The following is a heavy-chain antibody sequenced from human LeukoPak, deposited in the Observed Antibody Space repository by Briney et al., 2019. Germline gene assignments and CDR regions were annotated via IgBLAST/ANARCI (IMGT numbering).Heavy chain of an antibody. CDR1: ADSITNYY. D-gene: IGHD2-21*02. CDR3: ARLPIRQAYCGGDCYLNWFDP. CDR2: IYISGIT. Sequence: SETLSLTCSVSADSITNYYWNWIRQPAGKGLEWIGRIYISGITNYNPSLKSRVTISVDTSKNQFSLKLSSVTAADTAVYYCARLPIRQAYCGGDCYLNWFDPWGQGTLVTVSS. J-gene: IGHJ5*02. V-gene: IGHV4-4*07.